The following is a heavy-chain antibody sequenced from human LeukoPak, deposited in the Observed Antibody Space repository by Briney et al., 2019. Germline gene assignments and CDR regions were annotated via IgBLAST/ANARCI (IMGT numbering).Heavy chain of an antibody. CDR3: ARGPGYGEQIDY. CDR1: DDSITIYY. V-gene: IGHV4-59*12. J-gene: IGHJ4*02. CDR2: IDHTGST. D-gene: IGHD4-17*01. Sequence: SETLSLTCTVSDDSITIYYWSWIRQPPGKGLEWIGYIDHTGSTNYNPSLNSRVTISVDTSKNQFSLKLSSVTAADTAVYYCARGPGYGEQIDYWGQGTLVTVSS.